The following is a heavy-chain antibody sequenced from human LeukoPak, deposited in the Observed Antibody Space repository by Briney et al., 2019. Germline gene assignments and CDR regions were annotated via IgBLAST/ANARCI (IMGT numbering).Heavy chain of an antibody. CDR3: AREHYYGSGSYAFDI. J-gene: IGHJ3*02. Sequence: SETLSLTCTVSGGSISSYYWSWIRQPAGKGLEWIGRVYTSGSTNYNPSLKSRVTMSVDTSKNQFSLKLSSVTAADTAVYYCAREHYYGSGSYAFDIWGQGTMVTDSS. V-gene: IGHV4-4*07. CDR1: GGSISSYY. D-gene: IGHD3-10*01. CDR2: VYTSGST.